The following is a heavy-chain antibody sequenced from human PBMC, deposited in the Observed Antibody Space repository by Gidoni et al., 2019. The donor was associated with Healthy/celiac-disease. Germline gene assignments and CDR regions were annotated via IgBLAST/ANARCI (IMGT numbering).Heavy chain of an antibody. Sequence: QVQLQESGPGLVKPSQTLSLTCTVSGGSISSGAYYGSWIRQHPGKGLELIGYIYYSGRTYYNPSINSRVTISVDTSKNQFSLKLSSVTAADTAVYYCARNEYSSSSSCFDYWGQGTLVTVSA. CDR1: GGSISSGAYY. V-gene: IGHV4-31*03. CDR2: IYYSGRT. J-gene: IGHJ4*02. CDR3: ARNEYSSSSSCFDY. D-gene: IGHD6-6*01.